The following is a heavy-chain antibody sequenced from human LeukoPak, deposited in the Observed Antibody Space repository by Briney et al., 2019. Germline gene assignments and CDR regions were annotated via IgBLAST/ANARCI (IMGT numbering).Heavy chain of an antibody. V-gene: IGHV3-48*03. Sequence: GGSLRLSCAASGFTFSSYEMNWVRQAPGKGLEWVSYISSSGSTIYYADSVKGRFTISRDNAKNSLYLQMNSLRAEDTAVYYCARERYSNYVGSLDYWGQGTLVTVSS. CDR1: GFTFSSYE. CDR3: ARERYSNYVGSLDY. J-gene: IGHJ4*02. CDR2: ISSSGSTI. D-gene: IGHD4-11*01.